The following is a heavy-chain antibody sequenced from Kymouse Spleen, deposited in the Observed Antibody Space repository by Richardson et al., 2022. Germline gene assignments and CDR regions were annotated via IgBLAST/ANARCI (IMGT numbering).Heavy chain of an antibody. CDR2: TRNKANSYTT. CDR1: GFTFSDHY. D-gene: IGHD1-7*01. CDR3: ARDPTITGTTNWYFDL. J-gene: IGHJ2*01. V-gene: IGHV3-72*01. Sequence: EVQLVESGGGLVQPGGSLRLSCAASGFTFSDHYMDWVRQAPGKGLEWVGRTRNKANSYTTEYAASVKGRFTISRDDSKNSLYLQMNSLKTEDTAVYYCARDPTITGTTNWYFDLWGRGTLVTVSS.